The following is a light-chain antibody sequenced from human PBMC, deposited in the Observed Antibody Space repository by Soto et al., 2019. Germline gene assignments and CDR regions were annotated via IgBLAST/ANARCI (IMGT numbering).Light chain of an antibody. J-gene: IGKJ2*01. CDR1: QIIGSS. Sequence: DIQMTQSPSTLSASVGDRVTITCRASQIIGSSLAWYQQKPGKAPKLLIYDASTLRSGVPSRFSGSESGTEFTLTISSLQPDDSATYYCQHYYSYPYTFGQGTKLDIK. CDR3: QHYYSYPYT. CDR2: DAS. V-gene: IGKV1-5*01.